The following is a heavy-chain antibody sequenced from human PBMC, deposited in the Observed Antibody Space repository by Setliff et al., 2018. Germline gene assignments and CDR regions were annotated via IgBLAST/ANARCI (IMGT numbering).Heavy chain of an antibody. J-gene: IGHJ4*02. CDR1: GGSISSYY. CDR2: IYHSGST. Sequence: SETLSLTCTVSGGSISSYYWSWIRQPPGKGLEWIGSIYHSGSTYYNPSLKSRVTISVDTSKNQFSLKLSSVTAADTAVYYCATRIEGYSYGHHYFDYWGQGTLVTVSS. CDR3: ATRIEGYSYGHHYFDY. D-gene: IGHD5-18*01. V-gene: IGHV4-59*08.